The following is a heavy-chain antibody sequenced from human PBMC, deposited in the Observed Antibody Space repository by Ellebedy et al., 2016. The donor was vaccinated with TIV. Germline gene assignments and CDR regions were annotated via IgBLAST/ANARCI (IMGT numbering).Heavy chain of an antibody. V-gene: IGHV4-59*01. D-gene: IGHD3-3*02. CDR2: IYYSGST. CDR3: ARVTKRINNLGTHFFFDH. CDR1: GDSLSNYY. J-gene: IGHJ4*02. Sequence: MPSETLSLTCTVSGDSLSNYYWSWIRQPPGKGLEWIGYIYYSGSTLYNPSLKSRLTMSIDPSKNQFSLKMTSVTAADTAVYFCARVTKRINNLGTHFFFDHWGQGTLVTVSS.